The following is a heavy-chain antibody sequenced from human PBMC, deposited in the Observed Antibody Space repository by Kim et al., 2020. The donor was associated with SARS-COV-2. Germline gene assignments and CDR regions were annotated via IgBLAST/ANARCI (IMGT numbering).Heavy chain of an antibody. D-gene: IGHD5-12*01. V-gene: IGHV3-23*01. Sequence: SVEGRFTISRDNSKNTLYLQMNSLRAADTAVYYCAKDRGSGYDPGVFDYWGQGTLVTVSS. CDR3: AKDRGSGYDPGVFDY. J-gene: IGHJ4*02.